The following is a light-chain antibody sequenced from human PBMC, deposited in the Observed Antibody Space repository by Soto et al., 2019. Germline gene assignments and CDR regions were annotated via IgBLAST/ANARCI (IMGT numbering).Light chain of an antibody. CDR3: QHCNSYSEA. Sequence: IQMTQSPSSLSASVGDRVTISCRASQGIANDLAWYQQRPGKAPKLLIYGASSLQSGVPSRFSGSGSGTEFTLTISSLQPDDFATYYCQHCNSYSEAFGQGTKVDIK. J-gene: IGKJ1*01. CDR2: GAS. CDR1: QGIAND. V-gene: IGKV1-17*01.